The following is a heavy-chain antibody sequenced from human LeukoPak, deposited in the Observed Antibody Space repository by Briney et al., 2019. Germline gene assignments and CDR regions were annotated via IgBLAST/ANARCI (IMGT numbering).Heavy chain of an antibody. CDR3: ARVPRAIAAAGTDYFDY. D-gene: IGHD6-13*01. J-gene: IGHJ4*02. CDR2: ISSSSSYT. V-gene: IGHV3-11*05. Sequence: PGGSLRLSCAASGFTFSDYYMSWIRQAPGKGLEWASYISSSSSYTNYADSVKGRFTISRDNAKNSLYLQMNSLRAEDTAVYYCARVPRAIAAAGTDYFDYWGQGTLVTVSS. CDR1: GFTFSDYY.